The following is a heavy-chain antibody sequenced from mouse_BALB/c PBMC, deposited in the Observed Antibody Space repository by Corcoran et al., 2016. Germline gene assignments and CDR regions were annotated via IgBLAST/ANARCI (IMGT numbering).Heavy chain of an antibody. CDR2: IDPANGNT. D-gene: IGHD1-1*01. Sequence: EVQLQQSGAELVKPGASVKLSCTASGFNIKDTNMHWVKQRPEQGLEWIGRIDPANGNTKYDPKFQGKATITADTSSNTAYLQLSSLTSEDTAVYYCARSGRYLYAMDYWGQGTSVTVSS. J-gene: IGHJ4*01. V-gene: IGHV14-3*02. CDR1: GFNIKDTN. CDR3: ARSGRYLYAMDY.